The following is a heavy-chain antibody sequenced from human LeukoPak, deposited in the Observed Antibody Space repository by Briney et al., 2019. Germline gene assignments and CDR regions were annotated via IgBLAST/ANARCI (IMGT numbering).Heavy chain of an antibody. V-gene: IGHV4-61*02. CDR1: GGSISSGSYY. D-gene: IGHD5-18*01. Sequence: PSETLSLTCTVSGGSISSGSYYWSWIRQPAGKGLEWIGRIYTSGSTNYNPSLKSRVTISVDTSKNQFSLKLSSVTAADTAVYYRAREGLYSYQDYWGQGTLVTVSS. CDR2: IYTSGST. CDR3: AREGLYSYQDY. J-gene: IGHJ4*02.